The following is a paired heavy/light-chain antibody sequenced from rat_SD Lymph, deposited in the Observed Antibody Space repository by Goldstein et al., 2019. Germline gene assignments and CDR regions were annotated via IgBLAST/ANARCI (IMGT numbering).Heavy chain of an antibody. J-gene: IGHJ2*01. V-gene: IGHV5-20*01. CDR2: ISYDGGST. CDR1: GFTFSDYY. D-gene: IGHD1-2*01. CDR3: TTHYYSSPY. Sequence: EVQLVESGGGLVQPGRSLKLSCAASGFTFSDYYMAWVRQAPTKGLEWVASISYDGGSTYYRDSVKGRFTISRDNAKSSLYLQMDSLRSEDTATYYCTTHYYSSPYWGQGVMVTVSS.
Light chain of an antibody. CDR1: QSLLYSENKKNY. Sequence: DIVMTQTPSSQAVSAGEKVTMSCKSSQSLLYSENKKNYLAWYQQKPGQSPKLLISWASTRESGVPDRFIGSGSGTDFTLTISSVQAEDLAVYYCEQYYDTPLTFGSGTKLEIK. CDR2: WAS. J-gene: IGKJ5*01. CDR3: EQYYDTPLT. V-gene: IGKV8S4*01.